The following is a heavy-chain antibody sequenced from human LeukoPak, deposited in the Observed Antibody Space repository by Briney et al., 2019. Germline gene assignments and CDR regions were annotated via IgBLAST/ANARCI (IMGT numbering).Heavy chain of an antibody. CDR3: ARGGVARDGYNNSQFDY. J-gene: IGHJ4*02. CDR1: GGSISSYY. CDR2: IYTSGST. V-gene: IGHV4-4*07. D-gene: IGHD5-24*01. Sequence: SETLSLTCTVSGGSISSYYWSWIRQPAGKGLEWIGRIYTSGSTNYNPSLKSRVTMSVDTSKNQFSLKLSSVTAADTAVYYCARGGVARDGYNNSQFDYWGQGTLVTVSS.